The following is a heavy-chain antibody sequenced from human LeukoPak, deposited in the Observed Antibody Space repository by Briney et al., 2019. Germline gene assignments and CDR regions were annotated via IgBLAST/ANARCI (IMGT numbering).Heavy chain of an antibody. D-gene: IGHD3-10*01. CDR2: LSSSSSYI. J-gene: IGHJ4*02. CDR3: ARDSVRVGYGSGSLPFY. V-gene: IGHV3-21*01. CDR1: GFTFSSYS. Sequence: GGSLRLSCAASGFTFSSYSMNWVRQAPGKGLEWVSSLSSSSSYIYYADSVKGRFTISRDNAKNSLYLQMNSLRAEDTAVYYCARDSVRVGYGSGSLPFYWGQGTLVTVSS.